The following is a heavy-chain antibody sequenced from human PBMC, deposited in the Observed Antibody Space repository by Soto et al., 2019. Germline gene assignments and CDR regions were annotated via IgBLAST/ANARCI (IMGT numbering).Heavy chain of an antibody. J-gene: IGHJ4*02. D-gene: IGHD3-9*01. CDR3: ARTFDTITYYFDY. Sequence: GSLRLSCAASEFSFSSYAMHWIRQSPGKGLEWVAVISFNGSSLHYADSVRDRFTISRDNSKNTLYLQMNNLRAEDTAVYYCARTFDTITYYFDYWGQGTLVTVSS. CDR2: ISFNGSSL. V-gene: IGHV3-30-3*01. CDR1: EFSFSSYA.